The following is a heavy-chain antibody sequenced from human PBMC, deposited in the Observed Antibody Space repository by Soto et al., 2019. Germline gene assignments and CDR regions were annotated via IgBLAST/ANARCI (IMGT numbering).Heavy chain of an antibody. CDR2: IYPGDSDT. CDR1: GYTFTDYW. CDR3: ASHISHCPHCYYAMDV. V-gene: IGHV5-51*01. J-gene: IGHJ6*02. D-gene: IGHD2-21*01. Sequence: GESLKISCKGSGYTFTDYWIGWVRQLPGKGLEWMGIIYPGDSDTRYSPSFQGHVTITVDKSTSTAYLQWNTLKASDTAMYYCASHISHCPHCYYAMDVWGQGPTVTVS.